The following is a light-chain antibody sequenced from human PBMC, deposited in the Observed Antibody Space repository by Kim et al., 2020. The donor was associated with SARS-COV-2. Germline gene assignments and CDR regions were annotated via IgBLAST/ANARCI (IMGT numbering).Light chain of an antibody. CDR3: QAWDSSTAV. CDR2: QDT. Sequence: SVGPGQTARIICSGDNLGDKYTYWYQQKPGPSPVLVIYQDTKRPSGIPERFSGSNSGNTATLTISGTQALDEGDYYCQAWDSSTAVFGGGTQLTVL. J-gene: IGLJ3*02. CDR1: NLGDKY. V-gene: IGLV3-1*01.